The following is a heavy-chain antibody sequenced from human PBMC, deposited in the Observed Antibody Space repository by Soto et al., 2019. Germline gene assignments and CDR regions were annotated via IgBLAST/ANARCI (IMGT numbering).Heavy chain of an antibody. V-gene: IGHV3-30*18. J-gene: IGHJ6*02. CDR3: AQDRRPNYCYGMDV. Sequence: QVQLVESGGGVVQPGRSLRLSCAASGFTFSNYGMHWVRQAPGKGLEWVAVISFDGSNKYYADSVKGRFTISRDNSKNTLYLQMNSLRAEDTAVYYCAQDRRPNYCYGMDVWGQGTTVTVSS. CDR2: ISFDGSNK. D-gene: IGHD6-25*01. CDR1: GFTFSNYG.